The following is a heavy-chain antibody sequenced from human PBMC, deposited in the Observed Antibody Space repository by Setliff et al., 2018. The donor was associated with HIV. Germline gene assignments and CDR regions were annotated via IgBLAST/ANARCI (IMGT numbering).Heavy chain of an antibody. J-gene: IGHJ4*02. CDR1: GFTFNNHA. Sequence: GGSLRLSCAASGFTFNNHAMSWVRQAPGKGLEWVSAISGSGDNIYYADSVKGRFTFSRDNSKNTLYLQMTSLRAEDTAVYYCARDPFLAQGFWSGYYSDYWGQGTLVTAPQ. V-gene: IGHV3-23*01. CDR2: ISGSGDNI. CDR3: ARDPFLAQGFWSGYYSDY. D-gene: IGHD3-3*01.